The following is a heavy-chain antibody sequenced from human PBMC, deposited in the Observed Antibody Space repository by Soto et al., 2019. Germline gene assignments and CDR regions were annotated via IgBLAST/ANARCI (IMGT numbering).Heavy chain of an antibody. V-gene: IGHV1-69*13. CDR2: IIPIFGTA. Sequence: ASVKVSCKASGGTXSSYAISWVRQAPGQGLEWMGGIIPIFGTANYAQKFQGRVTITADESTSTAYMELSSLRSEDTAVYYCAEGGGSSRTGPGTQPLRPDEYYYGMDVWGQGTTVTVSS. J-gene: IGHJ6*02. CDR1: GGTXSSYA. D-gene: IGHD2-15*01. CDR3: AEGGGSSRTGPGTQPLRPDEYYYGMDV.